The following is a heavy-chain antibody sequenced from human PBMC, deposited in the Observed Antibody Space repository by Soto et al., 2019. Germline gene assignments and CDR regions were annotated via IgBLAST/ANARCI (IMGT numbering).Heavy chain of an antibody. CDR2: IKDKTDGGTA. CDR3: ATGLGLRYLEWYFDY. J-gene: IGHJ4*02. D-gene: IGHD3-3*01. Sequence: GSLRLSCAASGFTLSYNWMNWVRQASGKGLEWVGRIKDKTDGGTADYAAPVKGRFTISRDDSKNTLFLQMNDLRTEDTATYYCATGLGLRYLEWYFDYWGQGTPITVSS. V-gene: IGHV3-15*07. CDR1: GFTLSYNW.